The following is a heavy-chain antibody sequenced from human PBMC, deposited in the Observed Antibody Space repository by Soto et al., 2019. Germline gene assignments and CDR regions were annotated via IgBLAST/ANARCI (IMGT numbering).Heavy chain of an antibody. D-gene: IGHD3-22*01. CDR1: GDSISSGGYS. CDR3: ARDSLSGYYFDY. J-gene: IGHJ4*02. CDR2: TYHSGGT. V-gene: IGHV4-30-2*01. Sequence: QLQLQESGSGLVKPSQTLSLTCVVSGDSISSGGYSWNWIRQPPGKGLEWIGHTYHSGGTLYNPSLDSRVTISVDKSKNQFSRRLTSVTAAATAVYYCARDSLSGYYFDYWGQGTLVTVSS.